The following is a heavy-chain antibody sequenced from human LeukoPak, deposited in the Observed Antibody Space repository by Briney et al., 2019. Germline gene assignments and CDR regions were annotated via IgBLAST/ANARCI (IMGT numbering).Heavy chain of an antibody. V-gene: IGHV3-7*05. J-gene: IGHJ3*02. CDR3: ARGSGGSGAFDN. CDR1: GFTFSTSW. Sequence: GGSLRLSCAASGFTFSTSWMSWVRRAPGKGLEWVANIKQDGSEKYYVDSVKGRFTISRDNAKKSLFLQMNSLRAEDTAVYYCARGSGGSGAFDNWGQGTMVTVSS. CDR2: IKQDGSEK.